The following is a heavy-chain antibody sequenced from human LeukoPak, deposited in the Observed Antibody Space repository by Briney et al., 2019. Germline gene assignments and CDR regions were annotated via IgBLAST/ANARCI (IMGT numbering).Heavy chain of an antibody. CDR2: IYTSGST. Sequence: PSETLSLTCPVSGGSISSNYWSWIRQPAGKGLEWIGRIYTSGSTNYNPSLKSRVTMSVDTSKNQFSLKLSSVTAADTAVYYCARDTPNYYDSSGYYYSYNWFDPWGQGTLVTLSS. CDR1: GGSISSNY. J-gene: IGHJ5*02. CDR3: ARDTPNYYDSSGYYYSYNWFDP. V-gene: IGHV4-4*07. D-gene: IGHD3-22*01.